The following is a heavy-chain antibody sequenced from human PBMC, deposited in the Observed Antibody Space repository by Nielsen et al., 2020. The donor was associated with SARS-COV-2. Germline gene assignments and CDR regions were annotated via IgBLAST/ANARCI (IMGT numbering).Heavy chain of an antibody. J-gene: IGHJ4*02. CDR1: RFTFSNYW. Sequence: GESLKISCAASRFTFSNYWMSWVRQAPGKGLEWVANIKQDGSEKYYVESVKGRFTISRDNAKNSLYLQMNSLRAEDTAVYYCARDSHTSSWYSYYFDYWGQGTLVTVSS. CDR2: IKQDGSEK. CDR3: ARDSHTSSWYSYYFDY. V-gene: IGHV3-7*01. D-gene: IGHD6-13*01.